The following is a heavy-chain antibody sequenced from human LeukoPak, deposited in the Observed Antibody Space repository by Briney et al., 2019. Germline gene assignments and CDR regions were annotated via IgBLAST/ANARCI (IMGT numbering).Heavy chain of an antibody. CDR3: ARDGRGGSYYIDH. V-gene: IGHV3-33*01. CDR2: IWYDDTNK. CDR1: GFNFSTYG. Sequence: SGRSLRLSCVPSGFNFSTYGMHWVRQAPGKGLQWVASIWYDDTNKYYADSVRARFTISRDNSKNTLYLQMNSLGAEDTAVYYCARDGRGGSYYIDHWGQGSLVTVSP. D-gene: IGHD1-26*01. J-gene: IGHJ4*02.